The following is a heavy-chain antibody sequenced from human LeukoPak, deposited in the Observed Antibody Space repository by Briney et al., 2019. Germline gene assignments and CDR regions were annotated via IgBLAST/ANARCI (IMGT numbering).Heavy chain of an antibody. CDR2: INPKNGGA. Sequence: ASVKVSCKTSGYTFIGHYIHWVRQAPGQGLEWMGWINPKNGGANYAPNFRGRVTMTRDRSTSTVYMELTRLTSDDTAVYYCARASFWESPVNWFDPWGQGTLVTVSS. J-gene: IGHJ5*02. V-gene: IGHV1-2*07. D-gene: IGHD3-16*01. CDR1: GYTFIGHY. CDR3: ARASFWESPVNWFDP.